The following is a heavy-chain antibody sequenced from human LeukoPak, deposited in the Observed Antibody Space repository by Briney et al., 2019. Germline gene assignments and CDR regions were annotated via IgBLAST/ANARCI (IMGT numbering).Heavy chain of an antibody. CDR1: GFTFSNAW. V-gene: IGHV3-21*01. J-gene: IGHJ4*02. Sequence: NPGGSLRLSCAASGFTFSNAWMDWVRQAPGKGLEWVSSISSSSSYIYYADSVKGRFTISRDNAKNSLYLQMNSLRAEDTAVYYCARDNPNWNYATNDYWGQGTLVTVSS. CDR2: ISSSSSYI. CDR3: ARDNPNWNYATNDY. D-gene: IGHD1-7*01.